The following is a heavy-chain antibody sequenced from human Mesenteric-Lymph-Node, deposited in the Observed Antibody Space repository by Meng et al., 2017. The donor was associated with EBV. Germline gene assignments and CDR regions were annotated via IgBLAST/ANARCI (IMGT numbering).Heavy chain of an antibody. D-gene: IGHD3-22*01. J-gene: IGHJ4*02. CDR2: INHSGSI. V-gene: IGHV4-34*01. Sequence: QVHLQQWGAGLFKPSEXLSLTCAVYGGSFSADYWSWNRQPPGKGLEWNAEINHSGSINYNPSLKSRVTISGDTSKIQFSLKLTSVTAADTAVYYCASPWRGSSGYYYGHWGQGTLVTVSS. CDR3: ASPWRGSSGYYYGH. CDR1: GGSFSADY.